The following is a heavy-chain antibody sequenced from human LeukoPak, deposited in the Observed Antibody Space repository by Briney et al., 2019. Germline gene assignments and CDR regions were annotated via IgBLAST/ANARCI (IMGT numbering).Heavy chain of an antibody. CDR1: GYTFTGYY. J-gene: IGHJ6*03. D-gene: IGHD2-2*01. Sequence: ASVKVSCKASGYTFTGYYMHWVRQAPGQGLEWMGWINPNSGGTNSAQKFQGRVTMTRDTSISTAYMKVSRLRSDDTAVYYCASGGAIVIVTAAAYMDVWGKGTTVTVSS. CDR2: INPNSGGT. CDR3: ASGGAIVIVTAAAYMDV. V-gene: IGHV1-2*02.